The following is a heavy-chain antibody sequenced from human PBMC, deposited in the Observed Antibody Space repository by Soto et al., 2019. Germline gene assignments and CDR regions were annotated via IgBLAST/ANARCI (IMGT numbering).Heavy chain of an antibody. CDR1: GYTFTSYA. J-gene: IGHJ6*02. Sequence: ASVKVSCKASGYTFTSYAMHWVRQAPGQRLEWMGWINTYNGDTNYAQKFQGRVTITADKSTSTAYMELSSLRSEDTAVYYCASSYYYGSGSYPNGMDVWGQGTTVTVSS. D-gene: IGHD3-10*01. CDR3: ASSYYYGSGSYPNGMDV. V-gene: IGHV1-3*04. CDR2: INTYNGDT.